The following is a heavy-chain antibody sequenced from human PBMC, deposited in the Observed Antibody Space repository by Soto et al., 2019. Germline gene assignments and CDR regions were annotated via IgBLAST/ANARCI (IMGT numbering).Heavy chain of an antibody. CDR1: GVSVISGGHY. CDR3: ARVALDYYDSSGYCDY. V-gene: IGHV4-31*03. CDR2: IYHSGGG. Sequence: SETLSLTCSVSGVSVISGGHYWNWIRQFPGKGREWIGYIYHSGGGYYNPSLKSRASMSVDTSKNEFSLRLASVTAADTAVYYCARVALDYYDSSGYCDYWGQGTLVTVSS. J-gene: IGHJ4*02. D-gene: IGHD3-22*01.